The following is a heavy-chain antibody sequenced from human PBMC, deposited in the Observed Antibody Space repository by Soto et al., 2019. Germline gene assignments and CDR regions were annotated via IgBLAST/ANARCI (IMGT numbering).Heavy chain of an antibody. D-gene: IGHD4-17*01. J-gene: IGHJ6*02. CDR3: AGARHGDLYGLDV. V-gene: IGHV4-39*01. Sequence: QLQLQESGPRLVKLSETLSLTCTVSGGSISSSNYYWAWIRQPPGKGLEWIGSILYSRNTYYNPSLKSRVTISVDASKNQFSLKLTSVTAADTALYYCAGARHGDLYGLDVWGQGTTVTVSS. CDR2: ILYSRNT. CDR1: GGSISSSNYY.